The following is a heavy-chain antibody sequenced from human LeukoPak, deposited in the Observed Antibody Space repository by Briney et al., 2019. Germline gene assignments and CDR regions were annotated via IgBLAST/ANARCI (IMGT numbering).Heavy chain of an antibody. CDR2: IIPIFGTA. CDR3: ARDRGYSGYDPGDY. CDR1: GGTFSSYA. D-gene: IGHD5-12*01. V-gene: IGHV1-69*13. Sequence: SVKVSCKASGGTFSSYAISWVRQAPGQGLEWMGGIIPIFGTANYAQKFQGRVTITADEPTSTAYMELSSLRSEDTAVYCCARDRGYSGYDPGDYWGQGTLVTVSS. J-gene: IGHJ4*02.